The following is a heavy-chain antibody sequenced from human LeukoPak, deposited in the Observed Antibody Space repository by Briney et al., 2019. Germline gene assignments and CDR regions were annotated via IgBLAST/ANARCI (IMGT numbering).Heavy chain of an antibody. CDR2: ISSSSSYI. V-gene: IGHV3-21*01. D-gene: IGHD2-2*01. J-gene: IGHJ3*02. CDR1: GFTFSSYA. CDR3: ARGKGRFGTSRYGQFCAAFDI. Sequence: GGSLRLSCAASGFTFSSYAMSWVRQAPGKGLEWVSSISSSSSYIYYADSVKGRFTISRDNAKNSLYLQMNSLRAEDTAVYYCARGKGRFGTSRYGQFCAAFDIWGQGTMVTVSS.